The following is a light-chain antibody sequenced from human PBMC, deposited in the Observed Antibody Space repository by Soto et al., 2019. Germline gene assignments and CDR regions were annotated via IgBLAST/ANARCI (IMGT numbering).Light chain of an antibody. CDR3: QKYNNWPHT. Sequence: EIVMTQSPATLSVSPGERATLSCRASQSVSSNLAWYQQKPGQAPRLLIYGASTRATGIPARFSGSGSGTEFTLTISSLQSEDFAVYYCQKYNNWPHTFGQGTKLELK. CDR2: GAS. J-gene: IGKJ2*01. CDR1: QSVSSN. V-gene: IGKV3-15*01.